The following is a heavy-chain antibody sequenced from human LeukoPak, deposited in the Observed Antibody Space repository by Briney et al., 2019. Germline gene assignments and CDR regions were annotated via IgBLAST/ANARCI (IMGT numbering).Heavy chain of an antibody. CDR2: IIPIFSTA. CDR1: GGTFSSYA. Sequence: SVKVSCKASGGTFSSYAISWVRQAPGQGLEWMGGIIPIFSTANYAQKFQGRVTITADESTSTAYMELSSLRSEDTAVYYCARAVVPAAQNSGFDYWGQGTLVTVSS. V-gene: IGHV1-69*01. CDR3: ARAVVPAAQNSGFDY. D-gene: IGHD2-2*01. J-gene: IGHJ4*02.